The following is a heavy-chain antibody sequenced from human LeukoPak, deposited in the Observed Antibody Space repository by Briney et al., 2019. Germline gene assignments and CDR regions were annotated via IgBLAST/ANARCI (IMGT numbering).Heavy chain of an antibody. V-gene: IGHV3-7*03. CDR3: AKVYSSSWVIYYFDY. D-gene: IGHD6-13*01. J-gene: IGHJ4*02. Sequence: GGSLRLSCAASGFTFSSYWMSCVRQAPGKGLEWVANIKQDGSEKYYVDSVKGRFTISRDNSKNTLYLQMNSLRADDTAVYYCAKVYSSSWVIYYFDYWGQGTLVTVSS. CDR2: IKQDGSEK. CDR1: GFTFSSYW.